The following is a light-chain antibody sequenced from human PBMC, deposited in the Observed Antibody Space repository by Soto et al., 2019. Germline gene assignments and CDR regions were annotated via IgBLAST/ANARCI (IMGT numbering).Light chain of an antibody. CDR1: QSVSSY. CDR3: QQRGNWPRT. V-gene: IGKV3-11*01. CDR2: DAS. J-gene: IGKJ2*01. Sequence: EIVLTQSPATLSLSPGDRATLSCRASQSVSSYLAWYQQKPGQAPRLLIFDASNRATGIPARFSGSGSGTDFTLTISSLEPEDFAVYCCQQRGNWPRTFGQGTKLEIK.